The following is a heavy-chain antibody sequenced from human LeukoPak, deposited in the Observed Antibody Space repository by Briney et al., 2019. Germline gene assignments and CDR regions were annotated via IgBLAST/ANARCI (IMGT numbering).Heavy chain of an antibody. CDR1: GFTFSSYG. V-gene: IGHV3-30*14. D-gene: IGHD2-15*01. CDR3: ARELGYCSGASCYFKYYGMDV. CDR2: ISYDGSNK. J-gene: IGHJ6*02. Sequence: GGSLRLACAASGFTFSSYGMHWVRQAPGKGLEWVAVISYDGSNKYYADSVKGRFTISRDNSKNTLYLQMNSLRAEDTAVYYCARELGYCSGASCYFKYYGMDVWGQGTTVTVFS.